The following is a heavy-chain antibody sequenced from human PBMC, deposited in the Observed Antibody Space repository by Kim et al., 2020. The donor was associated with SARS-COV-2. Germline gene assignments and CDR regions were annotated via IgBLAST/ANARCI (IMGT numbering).Heavy chain of an antibody. CDR3: ARPYRGGSFDI. CDR1: GFTFSSYW. CDR2: IKQDASVI. J-gene: IGHJ3*02. V-gene: IGHV3-7*01. D-gene: IGHD3-16*01. Sequence: GGSLRLSCAASGFTFSSYWMSWVRQDTGKELEWVASIKQDASVISYVDSVRGRFTISRDNAKNSLSLQMDSLRAEDTALYFCARPYRGGSFDIWGQGTMV.